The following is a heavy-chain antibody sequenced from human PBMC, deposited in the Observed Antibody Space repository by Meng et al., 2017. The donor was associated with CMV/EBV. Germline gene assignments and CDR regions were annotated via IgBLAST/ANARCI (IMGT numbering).Heavy chain of an antibody. D-gene: IGHD3-10*01. CDR1: GGSCSGFY. V-gene: IGHV4-34*01. CDR3: ARSGAPPKYYFAY. CDR2: INHSGST. Sequence: QVQLQQWGAGLLTASETLLLTGAFDGGSCSGFYWSWIRQPPGKGLEWIGEINHSGSTNYNPSLKSRVTISVDTSKNQFSLKLSSVTAADTAVYYCARSGAPPKYYFAYWGQGTLVTVSS. J-gene: IGHJ4*02.